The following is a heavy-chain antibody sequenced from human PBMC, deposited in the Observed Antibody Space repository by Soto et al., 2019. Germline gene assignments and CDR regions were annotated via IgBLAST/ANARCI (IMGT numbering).Heavy chain of an antibody. CDR3: ARGLSPFLYGSGWYYFDY. J-gene: IGHJ4*02. D-gene: IGHD6-19*01. CDR1: GGSFSGYY. CDR2: INHSGST. V-gene: IGHV4-34*01. Sequence: SETLSLTCAVYGGSFSGYYWSWIRQPPGKXLEWIGEINHSGSTNYNPSLKSRVTISVDTSKTQFSLKLSSVTAADTAVYYCARGLSPFLYGSGWYYFDYWGQGTLVTVSS.